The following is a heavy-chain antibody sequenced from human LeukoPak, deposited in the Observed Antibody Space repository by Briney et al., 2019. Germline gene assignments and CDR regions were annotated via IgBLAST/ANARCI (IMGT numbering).Heavy chain of an antibody. V-gene: IGHV4-38-2*02. CDR2: IYHSGST. Sequence: PSETLSLTCTVTGYSISSNYYWGWIRQPPGKGLEWIGSIYHSGSTYYNPSLKSRVSISVDTSKNQFSLKLSSVTAADTAVYYCARDSVDTAMVYYFDYWGQGTLVTVSS. CDR3: ARDSVDTAMVYYFDY. D-gene: IGHD5-18*01. J-gene: IGHJ4*02. CDR1: GYSISSNYY.